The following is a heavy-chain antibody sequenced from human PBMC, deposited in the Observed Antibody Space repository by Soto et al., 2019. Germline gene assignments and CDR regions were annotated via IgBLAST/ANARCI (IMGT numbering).Heavy chain of an antibody. CDR2: ISSTGSYI. CDR1: GFTLNSYS. D-gene: IGHD4-4*01. V-gene: IGHV3-21*01. Sequence: GGSLRLSCAASGFTLNSYSTNWVRQAPGKGLDWVSSISSTGSYIYYADSVKGRFTISRDNAKNSVYLQMDSLRPEDTAVYYCARGLGFSNYDLVDWGQGTLVTVSS. J-gene: IGHJ4*02. CDR3: ARGLGFSNYDLVD.